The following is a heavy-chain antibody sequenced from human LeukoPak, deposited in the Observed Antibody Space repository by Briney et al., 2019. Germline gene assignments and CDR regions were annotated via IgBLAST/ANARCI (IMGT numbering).Heavy chain of an antibody. D-gene: IGHD1-26*01. CDR1: GFTFSSYA. Sequence: GGSLRLSCAASGFTFSSYAMIWVPQDPGKGLEWISEISGSGGSTYYANSVKGRLTNSRDNSKITLYLQVNSLRPEDTAVYYCAKVGAYYYYYGMDVWGRGTSVSVSS. CDR2: ISGSGGST. J-gene: IGHJ6*02. V-gene: IGHV3-23*01. CDR3: AKVGAYYYYYGMDV.